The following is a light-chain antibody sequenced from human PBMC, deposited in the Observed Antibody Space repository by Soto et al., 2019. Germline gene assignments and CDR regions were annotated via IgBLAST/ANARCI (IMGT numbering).Light chain of an antibody. V-gene: IGLV2-14*03. CDR1: SRDIGGSDY. CDR2: DVT. CDR3: ASYTRGSVI. Sequence: QSALTQPASVSGSPGQSITLSCTGTSRDIGGSDYVSWYQQHPGKAPKLMIYDVTHRPSGVSNRFSGSKSGNTASLTISGLQAEDKADYYCASYTRGSVIFGGGTQLTVL. J-gene: IGLJ2*01.